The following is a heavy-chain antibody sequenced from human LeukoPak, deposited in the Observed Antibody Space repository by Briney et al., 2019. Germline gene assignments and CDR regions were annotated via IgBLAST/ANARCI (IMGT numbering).Heavy chain of an antibody. J-gene: IGHJ4*02. Sequence: GGSLRLSCAASGFTFISYSMNWVRQAPGKGLEWVSSISSSSSYIYYADSVKGRFTISRANAKNSLYLQMNSLRAADTAVYYCARDQKSTLSSGYALDYWGQGTLVTVSS. D-gene: IGHD3-22*01. CDR3: ARDQKSTLSSGYALDY. CDR2: ISSSSSYI. V-gene: IGHV3-21*01. CDR1: GFTFISYS.